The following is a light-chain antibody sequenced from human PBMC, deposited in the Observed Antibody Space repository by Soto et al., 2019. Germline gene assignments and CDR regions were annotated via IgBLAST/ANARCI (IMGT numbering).Light chain of an antibody. CDR1: QSISSW. J-gene: IGKJ1*01. CDR3: QQDNSYQGT. V-gene: IGKV1-5*01. CDR2: DAS. Sequence: DIQMTQSPSTLSASVGDRVTITCRASQSISSWLAWYQQKPGKAPKLLIYDASSLESGVPSRFSGSGSGTDFTLTISSLQPDDFATDYCQQDNSYQGTFGQGTKVEIK.